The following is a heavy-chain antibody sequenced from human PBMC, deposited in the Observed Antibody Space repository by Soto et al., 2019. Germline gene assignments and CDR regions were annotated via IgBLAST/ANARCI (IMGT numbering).Heavy chain of an antibody. V-gene: IGHV4-61*01. CDR2: IYYSGST. D-gene: IGHD3-22*01. J-gene: IGHJ4*02. Sequence: KPSETLSLTCTVSGGSVSSGSYYWSWIRQPPGKGLEWIGYIYYSGSTNYNPSLKSRVTISVDTSKNQFSLKLSSVTAADTAVYYCARAQKYYYDSSGYPIDYWGQGTLVTVSS. CDR3: ARAQKYYYDSSGYPIDY. CDR1: GGSVSSGSYY.